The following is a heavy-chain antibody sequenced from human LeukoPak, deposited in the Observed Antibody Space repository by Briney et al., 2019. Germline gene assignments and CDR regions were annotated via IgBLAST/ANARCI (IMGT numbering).Heavy chain of an antibody. CDR2: IYTSGGT. CDR1: GASISSYY. V-gene: IGHV4-59*01. D-gene: IGHD6-13*01. CDR3: ARYSSSWNFDY. Sequence: SETLSLTCSVSGASISSYYWNWIRQPPGKGLEWIGNIYTSGGTNYNPSLKSRVTISVDTSKNQFSLKLSSVTAADTAVYYCARYSSSWNFDYWGQGTLVTVSS. J-gene: IGHJ4*02.